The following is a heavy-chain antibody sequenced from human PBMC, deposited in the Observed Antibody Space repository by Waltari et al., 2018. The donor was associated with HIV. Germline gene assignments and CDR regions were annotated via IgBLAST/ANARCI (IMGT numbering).Heavy chain of an antibody. CDR1: GGSIRSGGYY. Sequence: QVQLQESGPGLVKPSQTLSPTCTVSGGSIRSGGYYWSWIRQHPGKGLEWIGYIYYSGSTYYNPSLKSRVTISVDTSKNQFSLKLSSVTAADTAVYYCAREGAQGSARIKGKSYNWFDPWGQGTLVTVSS. CDR2: IYYSGST. CDR3: AREGAQGSARIKGKSYNWFDP. D-gene: IGHD5-18*01. J-gene: IGHJ5*02. V-gene: IGHV4-31*03.